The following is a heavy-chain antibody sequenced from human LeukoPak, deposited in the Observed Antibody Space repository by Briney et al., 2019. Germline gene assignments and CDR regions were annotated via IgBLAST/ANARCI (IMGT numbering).Heavy chain of an antibody. CDR2: INPNSGGT. J-gene: IGHJ4*02. CDR1: GYTFTSYG. Sequence: ASVKVSCKASGYTFTSYGISWVRQAPGQVLVWMGWINPNSGGTNYAQKFQGRVIMTRDTSISTAYMELSRLTSDDTAVYYCARDQEIGGYIYGYNFDYWGQGTLVTVSS. D-gene: IGHD5-18*01. V-gene: IGHV1-2*02. CDR3: ARDQEIGGYIYGYNFDY.